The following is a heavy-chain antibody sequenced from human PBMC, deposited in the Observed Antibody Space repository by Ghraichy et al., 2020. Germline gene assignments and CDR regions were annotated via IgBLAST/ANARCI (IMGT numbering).Heavy chain of an antibody. D-gene: IGHD5-12*01. Sequence: GGSLRLSCAASGFTFSNYAMSWVRQAPGKGLEWVSAISASGDSTYYADSVKGRFTISRDNSKKTLYLQMNRLRAEDTAVYYCATPLEFSYEFDCWGQGTLVTVSS. CDR1: GFTFSNYA. CDR3: ATPLEFSYEFDC. V-gene: IGHV3-23*01. J-gene: IGHJ4*02. CDR2: ISASGDST.